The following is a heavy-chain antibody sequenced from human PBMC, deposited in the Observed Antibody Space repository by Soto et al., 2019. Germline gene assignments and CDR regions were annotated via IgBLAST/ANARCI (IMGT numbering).Heavy chain of an antibody. CDR1: GGPITSGGYF. J-gene: IGHJ4*02. V-gene: IGHV4-31*03. Sequence: SETLSLTCTVSGGPITSGGYFWNWIRQHPGKGLEWIGYIHYSGNTYYNPSLKSRVTISVDTSKNQFSLKLSSVTAADTAVYYCARAHSSSWFDFWGQGALVTVSS. CDR2: IHYSGNT. CDR3: ARAHSSSWFDF. D-gene: IGHD6-13*01.